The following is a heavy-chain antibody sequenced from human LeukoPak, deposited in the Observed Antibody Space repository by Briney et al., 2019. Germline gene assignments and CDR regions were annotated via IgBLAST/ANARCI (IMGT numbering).Heavy chain of an antibody. CDR2: IYPGDSDT. D-gene: IGHD3-16*02. CDR1: GYSFTNYW. CDR3: ARRDVGYHYFDF. J-gene: IGHJ4*02. V-gene: IGHV5-51*01. Sequence: GESLKISCKGSGYSFTNYWIAWLRQMPGKCLEWMGIIYPGDSDTRYSPSFQGQVTISADKSISTAYLQWSSLKASDTAMYYCARRDVGYHYFDFWGQGTLVTVSS.